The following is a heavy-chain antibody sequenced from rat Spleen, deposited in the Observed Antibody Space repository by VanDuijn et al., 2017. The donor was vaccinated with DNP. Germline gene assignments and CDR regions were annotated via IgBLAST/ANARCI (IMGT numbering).Heavy chain of an antibody. CDR2: INADGGST. J-gene: IGHJ2*01. Sequence: EVQLVESGGGLVQPGRSLKLSCAASGFTFSDYYMAWVRQAPTKGLEWVASINADGGSTSYSDSVKGRFSISRDNAKNTLYLQMNSLRSEDTATYYCARGDYGYNRYAMDAWGQGVMVTVSS. CDR3: ARGDYGYNRYAMDA. D-gene: IGHD1-9*01. CDR1: GFTFSDYY. V-gene: IGHV5-27*01.